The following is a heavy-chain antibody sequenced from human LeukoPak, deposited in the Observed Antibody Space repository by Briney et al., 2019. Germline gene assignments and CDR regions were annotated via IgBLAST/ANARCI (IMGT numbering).Heavy chain of an antibody. J-gene: IGHJ3*02. Sequence: GGSLRLSCTASGFTFGDYAMSWVRQAPGKGLEWVGFIRSKAYGGTTEYAASVKGRFTISRDDSKSIAYLQMNSLKTEDTAVYYCTRDGETTVTFDAFDIWGQGTMVTVSS. CDR1: GFTFGDYA. CDR3: TRDGETTVTFDAFDI. CDR2: IRSKAYGGTT. D-gene: IGHD4-17*01. V-gene: IGHV3-49*04.